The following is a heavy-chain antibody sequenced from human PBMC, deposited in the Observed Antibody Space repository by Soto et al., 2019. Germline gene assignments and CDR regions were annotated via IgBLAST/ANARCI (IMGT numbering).Heavy chain of an antibody. J-gene: IGHJ6*02. Sequence: QVQLVQSGAEVKKPGSSVKVSCKASGGTFSSYAISWVRQAPGQGLEWMGGIIPIFGTANYAQKFQGRVTITADESTSTAYMELSSRRSEDTAVYYGAREPLGYCSGGSCPKVLGYDYYGMDVWGQGTTVTVSS. CDR3: AREPLGYCSGGSCPKVLGYDYYGMDV. V-gene: IGHV1-69*01. D-gene: IGHD2-15*01. CDR1: GGTFSSYA. CDR2: IIPIFGTA.